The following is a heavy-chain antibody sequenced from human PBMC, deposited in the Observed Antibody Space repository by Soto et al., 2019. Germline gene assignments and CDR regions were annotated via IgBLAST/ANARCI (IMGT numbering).Heavy chain of an antibody. CDR3: ARDPSVSYYYDSSGLFFDY. CDR1: GGTFSSYA. V-gene: IGHV1-69*06. D-gene: IGHD3-22*01. Sequence: SVKVSCKASGGTFSSYAISWVRQAPGQGLEWMGGIIPIFGTANYAQKFQGRVTITADKSTSTAYMELSSLRSEDTAVYYCARDPSVSYYYDSSGLFFDYWGQGTLLTVSS. J-gene: IGHJ4*02. CDR2: IIPIFGTA.